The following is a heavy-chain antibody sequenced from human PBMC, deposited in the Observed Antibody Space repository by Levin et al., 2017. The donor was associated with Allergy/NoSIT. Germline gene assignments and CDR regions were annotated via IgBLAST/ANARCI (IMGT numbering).Heavy chain of an antibody. CDR1: GGSISSGTYY. V-gene: IGHV4-39*01. D-gene: IGHD4-17*01. Sequence: PGGSLRLSCTVSGGSISSGTYYWAWIRQPPGKGLEWIGSIYYSGSTYYNPSLKSRVTISVDTSKIQFSLKLSSVTAADTAVYYCAKPGDYGPHNWFDPWGQGTLATVSS. CDR3: AKPGDYGPHNWFDP. CDR2: IYYSGST. J-gene: IGHJ5*02.